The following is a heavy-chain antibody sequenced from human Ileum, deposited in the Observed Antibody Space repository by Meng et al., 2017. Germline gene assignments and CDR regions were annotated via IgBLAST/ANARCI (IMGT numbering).Heavy chain of an antibody. D-gene: IGHD2-15*01. V-gene: IGHV3-74*01. J-gene: IGHJ5*02. CDR2: INNDGSSR. CDR1: GFTFINHW. CDR3: TRDVPHSRFDP. Sequence: VALVGFGGGLVQPGGSLRLSCVGSGFTFINHWMHWVRQVPGKGLVWVSQINNDGSSRSYADSVKGRFTISRDNAKSTLYLQMNSLTVEDTALYYCTRDVPHSRFDPWGQGTLVTVSS.